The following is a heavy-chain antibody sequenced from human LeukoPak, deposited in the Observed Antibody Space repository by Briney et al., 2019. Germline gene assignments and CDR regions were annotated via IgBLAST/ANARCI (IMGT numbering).Heavy chain of an antibody. D-gene: IGHD1-7*01. CDR1: GFTFSSYW. CDR3: ARGAVALTGTTTLNYYYGMDV. J-gene: IGHJ6*02. Sequence: GGSLRLSCAASGFTFSSYWMSWVRQAPGKGLEWVAIIWYDGSNKYYTDSVKGRFTISRDNAKNSLYLQMNSLRAEDTAVYYCARGAVALTGTTTLNYYYGMDVWGQGTTVTVSS. CDR2: IWYDGSNK. V-gene: IGHV3-33*08.